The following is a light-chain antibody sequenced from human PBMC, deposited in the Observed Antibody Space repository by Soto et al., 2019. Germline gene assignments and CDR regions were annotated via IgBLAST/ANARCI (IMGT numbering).Light chain of an antibody. Sequence: ETVLTQSPGTLSLSPGERATLSCRASQSVSSSSLAWYQQRPGQAPRLLIYGTSSRATGIPDRFSGSGSGTDFTLTISRLEPEEVAVYFCQRYGSSPLITFGQGTRLESK. J-gene: IGKJ5*01. CDR3: QRYGSSPLIT. CDR2: GTS. CDR1: QSVSSSS. V-gene: IGKV3-20*01.